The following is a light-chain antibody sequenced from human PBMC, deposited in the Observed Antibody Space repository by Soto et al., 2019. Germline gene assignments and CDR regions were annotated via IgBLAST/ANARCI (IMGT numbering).Light chain of an antibody. V-gene: IGLV1-40*01. CDR2: GNR. Sequence: QSALTQPPSVSGAPGQRVTISCTGNSSNLGAGYDVHWYQQLPGAAPKLVIFGNRNRPSGVPERFSGSKSGTLASLAITGLQTEDEADYYCQAYDYSLTASVFGGGTKLTVL. CDR3: QAYDYSLTASV. CDR1: SSNLGAGYD. J-gene: IGLJ3*02.